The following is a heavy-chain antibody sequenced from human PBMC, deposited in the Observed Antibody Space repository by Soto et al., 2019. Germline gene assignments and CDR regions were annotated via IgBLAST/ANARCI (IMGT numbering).Heavy chain of an antibody. Sequence: GGSLRLSCEASGFTFSGYGIHFCRHSPGKWLEWVAVISYYGTNEYYEDSVKGRFTISRDNSKNTLYLQMNSLRIEDTAVYFCAKEDPSGRYSLDYWGQGSQVTVSS. V-gene: IGHV3-30*18. CDR2: ISYYGTNE. CDR1: GFTFSGYG. CDR3: AKEDPSGRYSLDY. D-gene: IGHD1-26*01. J-gene: IGHJ4*02.